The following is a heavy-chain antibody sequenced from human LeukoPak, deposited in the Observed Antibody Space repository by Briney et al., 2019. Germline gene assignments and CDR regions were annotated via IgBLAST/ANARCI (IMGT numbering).Heavy chain of an antibody. D-gene: IGHD3-22*01. J-gene: IGHJ4*02. CDR3: AKSYFDYTTYYSYYFNL. V-gene: IGHV4-4*09. CDR1: GGSISGGY. Sequence: SETLSLTCTVPGGSISGGYWSWIRQPPGRGLEWIGYVYTSGSTNYNPSLKSRVTISVDTSKSQFALKLSSVTAADTAVYYCAKSYFDYTTYYSYYFNLWGQGALVTVSS. CDR2: VYTSGST.